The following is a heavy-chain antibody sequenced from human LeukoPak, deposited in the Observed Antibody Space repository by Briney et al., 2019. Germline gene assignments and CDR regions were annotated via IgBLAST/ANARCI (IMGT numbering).Heavy chain of an antibody. CDR3: ARLGTAEGTLEDY. Sequence: PGGSLRLSCAASGFTFSNYWMSWVRQPPGKGLEWVANIEHDGSEKYCVDSVEGRFTTSRDNAKNSLHLQMNSLRAEDTAVYYCARLGTAEGTLEDYWGQGTLVTVSS. J-gene: IGHJ4*02. CDR2: IEHDGSEK. D-gene: IGHD6-13*01. CDR1: GFTFSNYW. V-gene: IGHV3-7*01.